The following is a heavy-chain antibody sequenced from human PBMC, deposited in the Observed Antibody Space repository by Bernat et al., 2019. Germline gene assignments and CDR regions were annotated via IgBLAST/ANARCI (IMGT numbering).Heavy chain of an antibody. CDR1: GFSLSTSGVG. Sequence: QITLKESGPTLVKPTQTLTLTCTFSGFSLSTSGVGVAWIRQPPGKALEWLALVYWDDDKRYSPSLKNRLTITKDTSKNQVVLTMTNMDPVDTATYYCAHTVTMIQGGPNFDYWGQGTLVTVSS. V-gene: IGHV2-5*02. CDR2: VYWDDDK. D-gene: IGHD3-10*01. CDR3: AHTVTMIQGGPNFDY. J-gene: IGHJ4*02.